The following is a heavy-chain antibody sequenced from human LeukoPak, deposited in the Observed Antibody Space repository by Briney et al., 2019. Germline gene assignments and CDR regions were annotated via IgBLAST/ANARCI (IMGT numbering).Heavy chain of an antibody. V-gene: IGHV4-4*07. Sequence: SETLSLTCSVSSGSISNFHWSWIRQPAGKGLEWIGRIFTSGSTNYNPSLKSRVTISVDTSKNQFSLTLSSVTAADTAVYYCAKHYMGSSYNRAVDYWGQGTLVTVSS. CDR3: AKHYMGSSYNRAVDY. D-gene: IGHD3-10*01. CDR1: SGSISNFH. J-gene: IGHJ4*02. CDR2: IFTSGST.